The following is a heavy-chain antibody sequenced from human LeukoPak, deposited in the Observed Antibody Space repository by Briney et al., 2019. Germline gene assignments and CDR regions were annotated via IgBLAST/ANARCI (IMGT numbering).Heavy chain of an antibody. D-gene: IGHD5-18*01. CDR3: AKERDTAMVTIDY. CDR1: GFTFSSYS. J-gene: IGHJ4*02. V-gene: IGHV3-21*01. Sequence: GGSLRLSCAASGFTFSSYSMNWVRQAPGKGLEWVSSISSRSSYIYYADSVKGRFTISRDNAKNSLYLQMNSLRAEDTAVYYCAKERDTAMVTIDYWGQGTLVTVSS. CDR2: ISSRSSYI.